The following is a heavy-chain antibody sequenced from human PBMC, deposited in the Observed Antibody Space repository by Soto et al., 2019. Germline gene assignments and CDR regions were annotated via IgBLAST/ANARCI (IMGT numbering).Heavy chain of an antibody. CDR3: ARVSWFPGAFDI. CDR2: ISSSGSTI. D-gene: IGHD6-13*01. Sequence: PGGSLRLSCAASGFTFSSYEMNWVRQAPGKGLEWVSYISSSGSTIYYADSVKGRFTTSRDNAKNSLYLQMNSLRAEDTAVYYCARVSWFPGAFDIWGQGTMVTVSS. V-gene: IGHV3-48*03. CDR1: GFTFSSYE. J-gene: IGHJ3*02.